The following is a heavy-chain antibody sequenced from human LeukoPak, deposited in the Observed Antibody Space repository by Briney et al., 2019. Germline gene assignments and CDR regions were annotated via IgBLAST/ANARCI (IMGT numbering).Heavy chain of an antibody. CDR2: VSKSGTYI. V-gene: IGHV3-21*01. J-gene: IGHJ4*02. Sequence: GGSLRLSCAASGFTFRDYTMNWVRQAPGKGLEWVSAVSKSGTYIKYADSVKGRFTVSRDNAKNSLFLQMNSLRVEDTAVYFCAREVLIVVEPAANTIDYWGQGTRVTVSS. CDR3: AREVLIVVEPAANTIDY. CDR1: GFTFRDYT. D-gene: IGHD2-2*01.